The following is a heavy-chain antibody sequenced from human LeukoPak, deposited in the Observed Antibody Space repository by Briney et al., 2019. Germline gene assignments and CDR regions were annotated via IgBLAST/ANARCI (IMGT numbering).Heavy chain of an antibody. CDR1: GGSFSGYY. V-gene: IGHV3-7*03. CDR2: INHNGNVN. D-gene: IGHD3-16*01. Sequence: ETLSLTCAVYGGSFSGYYWSWIRQPPGKGLEWVASINHNGNVNYYVDSVKGRFTISRDNAKNSLYLQMSNLGAEDTAVYFCARGGGLDVWGQGATVTVSS. J-gene: IGHJ6*02. CDR3: ARGGGLDV.